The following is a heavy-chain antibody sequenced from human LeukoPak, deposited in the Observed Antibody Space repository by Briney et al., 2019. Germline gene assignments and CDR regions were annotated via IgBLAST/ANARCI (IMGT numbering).Heavy chain of an antibody. CDR2: IYYSGKT. Sequence: SETLSLTCTVSGGSISRSGYYWGWIRQPPGKGLGWIGSIYYSGKTYYNPSLKSRVTISVDTSKNQFSPRLTSVTAADTAVYYCARLTIPAATRWGQGTLVTVSS. J-gene: IGHJ4*02. CDR3: ARLTIPAATR. V-gene: IGHV4-39*01. D-gene: IGHD2-2*01. CDR1: GGSISRSGYY.